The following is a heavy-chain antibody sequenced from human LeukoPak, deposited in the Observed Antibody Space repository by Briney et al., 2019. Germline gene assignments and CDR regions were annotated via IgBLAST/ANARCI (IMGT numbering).Heavy chain of an antibody. CDR1: GFTFNNYG. CDR2: IRYDGSNK. CDR3: AKEQHTMVRGYDAFDI. J-gene: IGHJ3*02. V-gene: IGHV3-30*02. D-gene: IGHD3-10*01. Sequence: PGGSPRLSCAASGFTFNNYGIHWVRQAPGKGLEWVAFIRYDGSNKYYADSVKGRFTISRDNSKNTLYLQMNSLRAEDTAVYYCAKEQHTMVRGYDAFDIWGQGTMVTVSS.